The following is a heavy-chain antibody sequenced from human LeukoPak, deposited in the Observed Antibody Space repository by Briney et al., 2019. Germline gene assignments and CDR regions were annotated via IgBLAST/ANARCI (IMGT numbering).Heavy chain of an antibody. D-gene: IGHD6-6*01. V-gene: IGHV3-30*02. J-gene: IGHJ5*02. Sequence: GGSLRLSCAASGFTYSSYGMHWVRQAPGKGLEWVAFMRYDGSNKYYADSVKGRFTISRDNSKNTLYLQMNSLRAEDTAVYYCAKHKYSSSPAWFDPWGQGTLVTVSS. CDR1: GFTYSSYG. CDR3: AKHKYSSSPAWFDP. CDR2: MRYDGSNK.